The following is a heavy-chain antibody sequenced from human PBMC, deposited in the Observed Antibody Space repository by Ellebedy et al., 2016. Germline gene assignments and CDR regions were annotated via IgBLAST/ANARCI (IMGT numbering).Heavy chain of an antibody. CDR1: GFSFNDHA. CDR2: ISYDGSSE. CDR3: ARDPRAPRGYSYGYLDL. J-gene: IGHJ4*02. Sequence: GGSLRLSCAASGFSFNDHAMHWVRQAPGKGLEWVALISYDGSSESYADSVKGRFTISRDSSRDTLFLQMNSLRAEDTAVYYCARDPRAPRGYSYGYLDLWGQGTLVTVSS. V-gene: IGHV3-30*04. D-gene: IGHD5-18*01.